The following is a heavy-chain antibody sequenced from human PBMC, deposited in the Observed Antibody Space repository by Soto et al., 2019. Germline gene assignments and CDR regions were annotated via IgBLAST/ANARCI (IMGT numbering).Heavy chain of an antibody. Sequence: QVQLVQSGAEVKKPGASVKVSCKASGYTFTSYDINWVRQATGQGLEWMGWMNPNSGNTGYAQKFHGRLTMTSNTSISTAYMELIGLRSEDTAVLYCARGINYYDSGDDAFDIWCQGTMVTVSS. CDR3: ARGINYYDSGDDAFDI. D-gene: IGHD3-10*01. CDR1: GYTFTSYD. CDR2: MNPNSGNT. J-gene: IGHJ3*02. V-gene: IGHV1-8*01.